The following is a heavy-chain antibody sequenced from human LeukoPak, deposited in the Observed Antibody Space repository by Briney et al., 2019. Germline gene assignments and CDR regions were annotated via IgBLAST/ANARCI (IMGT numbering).Heavy chain of an antibody. Sequence: PGGSLRLSCAASGFTFSSYEMNWVRQAPGKGLEWVSAIGGSGGSTYYVDSVKGRFTISRDNSKNTLYLQMNSLRAEDTAVYYCAKHVGYCSSNSCYFDYWGQGTLVTVSS. J-gene: IGHJ4*02. D-gene: IGHD2-2*01. CDR3: AKHVGYCSSNSCYFDY. CDR2: IGGSGGST. CDR1: GFTFSSYE. V-gene: IGHV3-23*01.